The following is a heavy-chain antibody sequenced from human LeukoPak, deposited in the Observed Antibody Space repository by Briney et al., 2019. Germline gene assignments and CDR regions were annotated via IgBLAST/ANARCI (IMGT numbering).Heavy chain of an antibody. CDR1: GFTFTSYV. J-gene: IGHJ4*02. D-gene: IGHD1-1*01. V-gene: IGHV3-23*01. Sequence: PGGSLRLSCAASGFTFTSYVMSWVRQAPGKGLEWVSAISASDGSTYYAESVKGRFTVSRDKSKNSLYLQMNSLRAEDTAVCYCARPTGNNDYWGQGTLVTVSS. CDR2: ISASDGST. CDR3: ARPTGNNDY.